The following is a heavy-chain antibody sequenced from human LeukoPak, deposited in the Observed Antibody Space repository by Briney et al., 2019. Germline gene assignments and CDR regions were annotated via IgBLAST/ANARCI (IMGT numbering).Heavy chain of an antibody. J-gene: IGHJ4*02. D-gene: IGHD3-9*01. Sequence: PSETLSLTCTVSGGSISRSSYYWGWIRQPPGKGLEWIGSIYYSGSTYYNPSLKSRVTISVDTSKNQFSLKLSSVTAADTAVYYCARTITLRYSPNYFDYWGQGTLVTVSS. V-gene: IGHV4-39*07. CDR2: IYYSGST. CDR3: ARTITLRYSPNYFDY. CDR1: GGSISRSSYY.